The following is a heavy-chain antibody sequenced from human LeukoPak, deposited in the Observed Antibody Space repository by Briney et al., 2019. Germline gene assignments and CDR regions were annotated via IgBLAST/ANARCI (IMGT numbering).Heavy chain of an antibody. CDR2: IYYSGST. CDR1: GGSFSGYY. D-gene: IGHD3-10*01. CDR3: ARYRNYYGSGSYYSRFDY. J-gene: IGHJ4*02. V-gene: IGHV4-59*01. Sequence: PSETLSLTCAVYGGSFSGYYWSWIRQPPGKGLEWIGYIYYSGSTNYNPSLKSRVTISVDTSKNQFSLKLSSVTAADTAVYYCARYRNYYGSGSYYSRFDYWGQGTLVTVSS.